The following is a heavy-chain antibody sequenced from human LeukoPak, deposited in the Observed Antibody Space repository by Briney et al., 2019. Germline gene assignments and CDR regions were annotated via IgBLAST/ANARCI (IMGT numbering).Heavy chain of an antibody. J-gene: IGHJ6*02. CDR3: ARVSQAEIPYGMDV. D-gene: IGHD2-21*01. CDR1: GGSISSGDYY. Sequence: SETLSLTCTVSGGSISSGDYYWSWIRQPPGKGLEWIGEINHSGSTNYNPSLKSRVTISVDTSKNQFSLKLSSVTAADTAVYYCARVSQAEIPYGMDVWGQGTTVTVSS. CDR2: INHSGST. V-gene: IGHV4-39*07.